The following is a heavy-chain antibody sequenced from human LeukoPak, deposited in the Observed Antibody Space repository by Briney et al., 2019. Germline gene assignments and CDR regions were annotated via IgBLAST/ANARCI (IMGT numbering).Heavy chain of an antibody. Sequence: ASVKVSCKASGYTFTSYGISWVRQAPGQGLEWMGWISAYTGNTNYAQKLQGRVTMTTDTSTSTAYMELRSLRSDDTAVYYCARNTLIAAAGALDYWGQGTLVTVSS. V-gene: IGHV1-18*01. J-gene: IGHJ4*02. CDR1: GYTFTSYG. CDR2: ISAYTGNT. D-gene: IGHD6-13*01. CDR3: ARNTLIAAAGALDY.